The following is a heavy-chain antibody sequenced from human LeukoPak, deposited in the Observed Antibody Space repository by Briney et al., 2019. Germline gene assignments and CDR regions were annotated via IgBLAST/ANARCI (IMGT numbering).Heavy chain of an antibody. D-gene: IGHD3-22*01. Sequence: PGGSLRLSYAASGFTFSSYSMNWVRRAPGKGLEWVSSISSSSSYIYYGDSVKGRFTISRDNAKNSLYLQMNSLRAEDTAIYYCARDQYFDSSGYYSNWGQGTLVTVSS. CDR2: ISSSSSYI. J-gene: IGHJ4*02. V-gene: IGHV3-21*01. CDR1: GFTFSSYS. CDR3: ARDQYFDSSGYYSN.